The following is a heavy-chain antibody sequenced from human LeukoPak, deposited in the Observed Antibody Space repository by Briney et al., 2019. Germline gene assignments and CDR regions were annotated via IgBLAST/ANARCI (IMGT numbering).Heavy chain of an antibody. J-gene: IGHJ4*02. CDR2: IYTSGST. CDR1: GGSISSYY. V-gene: IGHV4-4*09. D-gene: IGHD1-26*01. Sequence: KASETLSLTCTVSGGSISSYYWRWIRQPPGKGLEWIGYIYTSGSTNYNPSLKSRVTISVDTSKNQFSLKLSSVTAADTAVYYCASYSGTRRGFDYWGQGTLVTVSS. CDR3: ASYSGTRRGFDY.